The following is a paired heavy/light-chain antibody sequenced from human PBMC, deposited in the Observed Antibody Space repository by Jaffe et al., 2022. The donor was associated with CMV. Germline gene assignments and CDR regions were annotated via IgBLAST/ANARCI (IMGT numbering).Light chain of an antibody. V-gene: IGKV4-1*01. CDR2: WAS. Sequence: DFVMTQSPDSLAVSLGERATINCKSSQSVLYSSNNKNYLAWYQQKPGQPPKLLIYWASTRESGVPDRFSGSGSGTDFTLTISSLQAEDVAVYYCQQYYSTLYTFGQGTKLEIK. J-gene: IGKJ2*01. CDR3: QQYYSTLYT. CDR1: QSVLYSSNNKNY.
Heavy chain of an antibody. V-gene: IGHV3-48*03. D-gene: IGHD1-26*01. J-gene: IGHJ4*02. CDR3: TRGGRGGSYLEY. CDR2: ISSSGSHI. CDR1: GFTFSTYE. Sequence: EVQLVESGGGLVQPGGSLRLSCAASGFTFSTYEMNWVRQAPGKGLEWVSYISSSGSHIYYADSVRGRLTISRDNAKNSVYLQMNSLRAEDTAVYYCTRGGRGGSYLEYWGQGTLVTVSS.